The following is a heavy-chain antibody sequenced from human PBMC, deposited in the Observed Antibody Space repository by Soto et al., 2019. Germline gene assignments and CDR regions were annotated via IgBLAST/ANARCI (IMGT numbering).Heavy chain of an antibody. CDR2: INHSGST. V-gene: IGHV4-34*01. J-gene: IGHJ4*02. Sequence: SETLSLTCAVYGGSFSGYYWSWIRQPPGKGLEWIGEINHSGSTNYNLSLKSRVTISVDTSKNQFSLKLSSVTAADTAVYYCARGRRIAAAGTFDYWGQGTLVTVSS. CDR1: GGSFSGYY. D-gene: IGHD6-13*01. CDR3: ARGRRIAAAGTFDY.